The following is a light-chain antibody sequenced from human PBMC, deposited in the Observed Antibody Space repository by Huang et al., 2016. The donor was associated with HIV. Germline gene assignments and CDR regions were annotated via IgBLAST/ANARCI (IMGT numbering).Light chain of an antibody. J-gene: IGKJ4*01. V-gene: IGKV3-11*01. CDR2: DVS. CDR3: QQRSSGVS. CDR1: QSVGSY. Sequence: VLTQSPATLSWYPGERVTLSCRASQSVGSYIAWYQQRPGQSPRLLIYDVSNRAPGTPVRVSGGGSGTDFTLTISRLESEDFAVYYCQQRSSGVSFGGGTKVQVK.